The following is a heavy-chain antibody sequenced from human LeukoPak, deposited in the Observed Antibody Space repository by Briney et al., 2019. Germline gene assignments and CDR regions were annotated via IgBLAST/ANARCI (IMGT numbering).Heavy chain of an antibody. D-gene: IGHD3-22*01. CDR1: GFTFSSYD. J-gene: IGHJ1*01. Sequence: GGSLRLSCAASGFTFSSYDMHWVRQATGKGLEWVSAIGTAGDTYYPGSVKGRFTIPRENAKNSLYLQMNSLRAGDTAVYYCARAHSYYYDSSGYYLVGFQHWGQGTLVTVSS. CDR2: IGTAGDT. V-gene: IGHV3-13*01. CDR3: ARAHSYYYDSSGYYLVGFQH.